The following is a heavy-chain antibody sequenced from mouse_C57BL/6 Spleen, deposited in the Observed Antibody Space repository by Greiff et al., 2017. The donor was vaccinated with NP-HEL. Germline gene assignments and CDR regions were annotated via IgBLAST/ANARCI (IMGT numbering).Heavy chain of an antibody. J-gene: IGHJ1*03. V-gene: IGHV1-76*01. D-gene: IGHD1-1*01. CDR3: ARRDYYGSSRWYFDV. Sequence: QVQLQQSGAELVRPGASVKLSCKASGYTFTDYYINWVKQRPGQGLEWIARIYPGSGNTYYNEKFKGKATLTAEKSSSTAYMQLSSLTSEDSAVYFCARRDYYGSSRWYFDVWGTGTTVTVSS. CDR2: IYPGSGNT. CDR1: GYTFTDYY.